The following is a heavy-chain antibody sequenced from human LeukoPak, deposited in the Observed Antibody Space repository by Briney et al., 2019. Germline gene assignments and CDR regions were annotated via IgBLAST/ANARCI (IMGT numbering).Heavy chain of an antibody. CDR2: INHSGST. V-gene: IGHV4-34*01. J-gene: IGHJ2*01. D-gene: IGHD6-13*01. Sequence: SETLSLTCAVYGGSFSGYYWSWIRQPPGKGLEWIGEINHSGSTNYNPSLKSRVTISVDTSKNQFSLRLSSVTAADTAVYYCARGRDSSSWYHPYWYLDLWGRGTLVTVSS. CDR3: ARGRDSSSWYHPYWYLDL. CDR1: GGSFSGYY.